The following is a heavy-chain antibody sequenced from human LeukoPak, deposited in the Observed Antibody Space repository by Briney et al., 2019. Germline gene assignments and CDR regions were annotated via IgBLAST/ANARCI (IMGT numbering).Heavy chain of an antibody. D-gene: IGHD3-10*01. V-gene: IGHV3-48*03. CDR2: ISYTGSTT. CDR3: ARDRNVLLWFGELLVAFDI. CDR1: GFSFSNYE. Sequence: PGGSLRLSCAASGFSFSNYEMNWVRQAPGKGLEWISYISYTGSTTYQPDSVKGRFTISRVNAKNSLYLQMNSLRAEDTAVYYCARDRNVLLWFGELLVAFDIWGQGTMVTVSS. J-gene: IGHJ3*02.